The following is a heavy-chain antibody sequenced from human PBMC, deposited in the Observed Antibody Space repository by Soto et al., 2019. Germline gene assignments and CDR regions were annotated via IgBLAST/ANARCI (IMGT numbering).Heavy chain of an antibody. J-gene: IGHJ6*03. Sequence: SETLSLTCAVYGGSFSGYYWSWIRQPPGKGLEWIGEINHSGSTNYNPSLKSRVTISGDTSKNQFSLKLSSVTAADTAVYYCATIEGSGERAGNSPNYYYYYMDVWGKGTTVTVSS. D-gene: IGHD6-19*01. CDR3: ATIEGSGERAGNSPNYYYYYMDV. CDR1: GGSFSGYY. CDR2: INHSGST. V-gene: IGHV4-34*01.